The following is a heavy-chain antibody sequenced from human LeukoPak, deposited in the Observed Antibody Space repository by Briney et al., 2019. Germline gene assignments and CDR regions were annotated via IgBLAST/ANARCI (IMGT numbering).Heavy chain of an antibody. CDR1: GFTFSSYS. J-gene: IGHJ4*02. Sequence: GGSLRLSCAASGFTFSSYSMNWVRQAPGKGLEWVSSISSSSSYIYYADSVKGRFTISRDNAKNSLYLQMNSLRAEDTAVYYCARDTEYSTMIFDYWGQGTLVTVSS. CDR2: ISSSSSYI. CDR3: ARDTEYSTMIFDY. D-gene: IGHD3-22*01. V-gene: IGHV3-21*01.